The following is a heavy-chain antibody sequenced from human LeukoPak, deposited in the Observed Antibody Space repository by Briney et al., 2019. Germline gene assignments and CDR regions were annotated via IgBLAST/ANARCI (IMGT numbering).Heavy chain of an antibody. CDR3: ARRSHHTSGNYFPLGMDL. J-gene: IGHJ6*02. CDR1: GFTFDDYA. D-gene: IGHD3-10*01. V-gene: IGHV3-9*01. CDR2: ISWNSGSI. Sequence: GGSLRLSCAASGFTFDDYAMHWVRQAPGKGLEWVSGISWNSGSIGYADSVKGRFTISRDNAKNSLYLQMNSLRAEDTAVYYCARRSHHTSGNYFPLGMDLWGQGTTVTVSS.